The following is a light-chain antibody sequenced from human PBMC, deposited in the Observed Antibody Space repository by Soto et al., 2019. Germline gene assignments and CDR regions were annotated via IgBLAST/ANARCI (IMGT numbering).Light chain of an antibody. J-gene: IGLJ1*01. CDR2: EVS. Sequence: QSVLTQPPSASGSPGQSVTISFTGTSSDVGGYNYVSWYQQHPGKAPKLMIYEVSKRPSGVPDRFSGSKSGNTASLTVSGLQAEDEADYYCSSYAGSNTYVFGTGTKVT. CDR3: SSYAGSNTYV. V-gene: IGLV2-8*01. CDR1: SSDVGGYNY.